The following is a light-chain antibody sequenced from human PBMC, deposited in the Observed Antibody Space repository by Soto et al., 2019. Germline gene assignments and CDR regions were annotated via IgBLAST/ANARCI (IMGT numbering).Light chain of an antibody. CDR3: QQYYHWPVT. V-gene: IGKV3-15*01. J-gene: IGKJ4*01. Sequence: EIVLTQSPGTLSLSPGEGATLSCRASQSVSNNYLAWYQHKPGQAPRLLISGASTGATGIPPRFRGSGSGTEFTLTVDTLQSEDIAIYYCQQYYHWPVTFGGGTKVDIK. CDR2: GAS. CDR1: QSVSNN.